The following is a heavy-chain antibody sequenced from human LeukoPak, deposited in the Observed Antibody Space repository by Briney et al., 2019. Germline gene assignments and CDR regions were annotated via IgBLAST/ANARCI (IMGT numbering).Heavy chain of an antibody. J-gene: IGHJ4*02. Sequence: SETLSLTCAVYGGSFSGYYWSWIRQPPGKGLEWIGEINHSGSTNYNPSLKRRVPISVDTSKNQFSLKLSSVTAADTAVYYCARVAVRGVIPPDYWGQGTLVTVSS. CDR2: INHSGST. V-gene: IGHV4-34*01. D-gene: IGHD3-10*01. CDR1: GGSFSGYY. CDR3: ARVAVRGVIPPDY.